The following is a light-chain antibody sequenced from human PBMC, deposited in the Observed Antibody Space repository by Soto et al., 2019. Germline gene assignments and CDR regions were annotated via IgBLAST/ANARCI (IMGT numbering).Light chain of an antibody. J-gene: IGKJ5*01. V-gene: IGKV3-20*01. CDR3: QLYGISPH. Sequence: VLTQSPCTLSLSPGQRATHSGKTSQSRGSNFLAWYQHKPGQAPRLLIYASSNRATGIPDRFSGSASGTDFTLTINRLEPEDFAVYYCQLYGISPHFGQGTRLEIK. CDR1: QSRGSNF. CDR2: ASS.